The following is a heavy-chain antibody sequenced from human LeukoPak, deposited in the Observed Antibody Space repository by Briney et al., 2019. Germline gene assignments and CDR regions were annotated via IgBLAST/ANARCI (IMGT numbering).Heavy chain of an antibody. D-gene: IGHD4-17*01. CDR1: GFTFSSYA. CDR2: IKQDGSEK. Sequence: GGSLRLSCAASGFTFSSYAMSWVRQAPGKGLEWVANIKQDGSEKYYVDSVKGRFTISRDNAKNSLYLQMNSLRAEDTAVYYCARYVYGDEFDYWGQGTLVTVSS. J-gene: IGHJ4*02. CDR3: ARYVYGDEFDY. V-gene: IGHV3-7*01.